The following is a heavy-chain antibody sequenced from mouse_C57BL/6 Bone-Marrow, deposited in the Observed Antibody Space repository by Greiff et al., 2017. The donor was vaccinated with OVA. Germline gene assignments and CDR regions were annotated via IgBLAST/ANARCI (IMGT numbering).Heavy chain of an antibody. V-gene: IGHV5-17*01. CDR2: ISSGSSTI. J-gene: IGHJ4*01. CDR3: ARDYYVSSYDYAMDY. CDR1: GFTFSDYG. Sequence: EVKLMESGGGLVKPGGSLKLSCAASGFTFSDYGMHWVRQAPEKGLEWVAYISSGSSTIYYADTVKGRFTISRDNAKNTLFLQMTSLRSEDTAMYYCARDYYVSSYDYAMDYWGQGTSVTVSS. D-gene: IGHD1-1*01.